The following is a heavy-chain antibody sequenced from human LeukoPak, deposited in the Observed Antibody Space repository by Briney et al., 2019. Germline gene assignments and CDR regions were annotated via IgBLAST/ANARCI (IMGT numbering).Heavy chain of an antibody. V-gene: IGHV3-48*01. D-gene: IGHD5-24*01. J-gene: IGHJ4*02. Sequence: GGSLRLSCAASGFTFSSYSMNWVRQAPGKGLEWVSYISSSSSTIYYADSVKGRFTISRDNSKNTLYLQMNSLRAEDTAVYYCARAGEMATIWVVNWGQGTLVTVSS. CDR1: GFTFSSYS. CDR3: ARAGEMATIWVVN. CDR2: ISSSSSTI.